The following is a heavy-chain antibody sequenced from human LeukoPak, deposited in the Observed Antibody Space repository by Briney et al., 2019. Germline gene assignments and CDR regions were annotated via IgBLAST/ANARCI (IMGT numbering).Heavy chain of an antibody. CDR2: IKQDGREK. J-gene: IGHJ4*02. D-gene: IGHD3-22*01. V-gene: IGHV3-7*01. CDR1: GFTFSSYW. Sequence: GGSLRLSCVTSGFTFSSYWMSWVRQAPGKGLEWVAHIKQDGREKYHVDSVKGRFTISRDNAKNSLYLQMNSLRAEDTAVYYCARAHYATSGCLDYWGQGTLVTVSS. CDR3: ARAHYATSGCLDY.